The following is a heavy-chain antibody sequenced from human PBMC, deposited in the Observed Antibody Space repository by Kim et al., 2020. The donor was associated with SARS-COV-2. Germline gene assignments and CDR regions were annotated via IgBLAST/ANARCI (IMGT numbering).Heavy chain of an antibody. CDR1: GGSFSDYY. CDR2: IQDSGET. V-gene: IGHV4-34*01. CDR3: SLRRHGGYRGGWAYSEY. D-gene: IGHD6-25*01. Sequence: SETLSLTCAVSGGSFSDYYWMWIRQSPGKGLEWLGEIQDSGETTYNPSLKSRVTISLDTSKTQFALTVKSVTVADSAIYYCSLRRHGGYRGGWAYSEYWGQGGLVTVAS. J-gene: IGHJ4*02.